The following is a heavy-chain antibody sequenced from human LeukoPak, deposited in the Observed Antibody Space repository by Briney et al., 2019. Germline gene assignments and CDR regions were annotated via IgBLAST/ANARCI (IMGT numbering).Heavy chain of an antibody. J-gene: IGHJ4*02. CDR1: GYTFTSYS. CDR2: ISGYNGNT. D-gene: IGHD4-11*01. Sequence: SVKVSCTASGYTFTSYSVSWVRQAPGQGLEWLGWISGYNGNTNYPQKLQGRVTLTTDTSTNTAYMELRSLRSDDTAVYYCARASTVTTLCLGYWGQGTLVTVSS. V-gene: IGHV1-18*01. CDR3: ARASTVTTLCLGY.